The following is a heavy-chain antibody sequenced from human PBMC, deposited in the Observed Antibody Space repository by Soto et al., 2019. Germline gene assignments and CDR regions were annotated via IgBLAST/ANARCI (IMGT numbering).Heavy chain of an antibody. CDR2: ISGSGGST. V-gene: IGHV3-23*01. D-gene: IGHD3-10*01. Sequence: EVQLLESGGGLVQPGGSLRLSCAASGFTFSGYAMSWVRQSPGKGLEWVSAISGSGGSTYYADSVKGRFTISRDNSKNTLYLQMNRLRAEDTAVYYCAKSKPLLWCGELEYGDPFDYWGQGTLVTVSS. J-gene: IGHJ4*02. CDR3: AKSKPLLWCGELEYGDPFDY. CDR1: GFTFSGYA.